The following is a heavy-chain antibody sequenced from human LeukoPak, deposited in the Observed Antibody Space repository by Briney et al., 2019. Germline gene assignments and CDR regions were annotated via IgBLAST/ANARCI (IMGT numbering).Heavy chain of an antibody. V-gene: IGHV4-59*01. CDR3: AREGAVAGDFDY. Sequence: SETLSLTCTVSGGSISSYYWSWIRQPPGKGLEWIWYIYYSGSTNYNPSLKSRVTISVDTSKNQFSLKLSSVTAADTAVYYCAREGAVAGDFDYWGQGTLVTVSS. J-gene: IGHJ4*02. CDR1: GGSISSYY. CDR2: IYYSGST. D-gene: IGHD6-19*01.